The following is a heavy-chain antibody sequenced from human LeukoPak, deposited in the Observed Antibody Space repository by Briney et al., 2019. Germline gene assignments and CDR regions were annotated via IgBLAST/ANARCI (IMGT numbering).Heavy chain of an antibody. CDR3: ARFPMSGAAASTVGFGY. Sequence: SETLSLTCAVYGGSFNDYYWNWIRQPPGKVLEWIGSIYQSGSTYYNPSLTSRVTISVDTSKNQFSLKLSSVTAADTAVYYCARFPMSGAAASTVGFGYWGQGTLVTVSS. CDR1: GGSFNDYY. J-gene: IGHJ4*02. V-gene: IGHV4-34*01. CDR2: IYQSGST. D-gene: IGHD6-13*01.